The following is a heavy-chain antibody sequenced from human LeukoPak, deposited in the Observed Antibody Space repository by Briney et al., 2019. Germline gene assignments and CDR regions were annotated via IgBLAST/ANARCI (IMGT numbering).Heavy chain of an antibody. CDR2: ISSSSSSI. D-gene: IGHD3-9*01. Sequence: GGSLRLSCAASGFTFSSYSMNWVRQAPGKGLEWVSSISSSSSSIYHADSVKGRFTISRDNARNTVFLQMNSLRAEDTAVYYCARDFDMGITPGDDFDFWGQGTLVTVSS. J-gene: IGHJ4*02. V-gene: IGHV3-21*01. CDR3: ARDFDMGITPGDDFDF. CDR1: GFTFSSYS.